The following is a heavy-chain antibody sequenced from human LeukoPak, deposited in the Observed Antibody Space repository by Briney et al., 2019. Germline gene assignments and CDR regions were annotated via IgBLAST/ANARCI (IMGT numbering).Heavy chain of an antibody. V-gene: IGHV1-18*01. J-gene: IGHJ4*02. Sequence: ASVKVSCKASGYTFTSYGISWVRQAPGQGLEWMGWISAYNGNTNYAQKFQGRVTITADKSTSTAYMELSSLRSEDTAVYYCARARISEIQLWANFDYWGQGTLVTVSS. CDR1: GYTFTSYG. D-gene: IGHD5-18*01. CDR2: ISAYNGNT. CDR3: ARARISEIQLWANFDY.